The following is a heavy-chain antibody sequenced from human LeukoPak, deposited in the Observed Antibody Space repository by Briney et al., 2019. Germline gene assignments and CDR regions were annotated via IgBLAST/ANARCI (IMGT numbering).Heavy chain of an antibody. CDR2: INPNSGGT. V-gene: IGHV1-2*02. CDR1: GYTFTGYY. D-gene: IGHD2-2*01. J-gene: IGHJ4*02. CDR3: ARGHGSSSSTYYQFDY. Sequence: RASVKVSCKASGYTFTGYYMHWVRQAPGQGLEWMGWINPNSGGTNYAQKFQGRVTMTRDTSISTAYMELSRLRSDDTAVYYCARGHGSSSSTYYQFDYWGQGTLVTVSS.